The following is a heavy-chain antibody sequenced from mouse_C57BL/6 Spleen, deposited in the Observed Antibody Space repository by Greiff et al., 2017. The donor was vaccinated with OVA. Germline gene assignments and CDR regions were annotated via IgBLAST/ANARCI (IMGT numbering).Heavy chain of an antibody. V-gene: IGHV3-1*01. Sequence: EVQLVESGPGMVKPSQSLSLTCTVTGYSITSGYDWHWIRHFPGNKLEWMGYISYSGSTNYNPYLKSRISITHDTSKNHFFLKLNSVTTEDTATYYCAREDYYSNSFAYWGQGTLVTVSA. CDR1: GYSITSGYD. J-gene: IGHJ3*01. CDR2: ISYSGST. CDR3: AREDYYSNSFAY. D-gene: IGHD2-5*01.